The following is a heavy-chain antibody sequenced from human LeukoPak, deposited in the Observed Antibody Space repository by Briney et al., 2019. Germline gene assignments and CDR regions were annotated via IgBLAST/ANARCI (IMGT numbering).Heavy chain of an antibody. Sequence: GRSLRLSCAASGFTFSYYSMNLVRQAAGEGLEWISFIRRSGNPIYHADSVKGRFTSARDKAENSLYLQMNSLRADDTAVYCWARDRYSGDSPDGFDAWGRGTVVTVSS. CDR2: IRRSGNPI. CDR3: ARDRYSGDSPDGFDA. V-gene: IGHV3-48*01. CDR1: GFTFSYYS. D-gene: IGHD1-26*01. J-gene: IGHJ5*02.